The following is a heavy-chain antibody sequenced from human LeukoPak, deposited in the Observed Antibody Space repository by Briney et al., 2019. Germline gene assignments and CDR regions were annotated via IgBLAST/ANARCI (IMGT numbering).Heavy chain of an antibody. CDR2: ISGGSTFI. Sequence: GGSLRLSCAASGFIFTNYNFNWVRQAPGKGLEWASSISGGSTFIYYADSVRGRFTISRDNAKNSLYLQMNSLRGEDTAMYYCARDDVTTNGGVIADSRLFDIWGQGTMVTVSS. CDR1: GFIFTNYN. D-gene: IGHD2-8*02. CDR3: ARDDVTTNGGVIADSRLFDI. V-gene: IGHV3-21*01. J-gene: IGHJ3*02.